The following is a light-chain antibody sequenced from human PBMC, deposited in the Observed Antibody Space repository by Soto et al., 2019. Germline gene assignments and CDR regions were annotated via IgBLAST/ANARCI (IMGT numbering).Light chain of an antibody. CDR1: QSVSSSY. CDR2: GAS. CDR3: HQYASSPLT. V-gene: IGKV3-20*01. Sequence: EIVLTQSPGTLSLSPGERATLSCRASQSVSSSYLAWYQQKPGQAPRLLIDGASSRATGIPDRFSGSVSGTAFTLTTSRLEPEDCAVYYCHQYASSPLTFGGGTKVELK. J-gene: IGKJ4*02.